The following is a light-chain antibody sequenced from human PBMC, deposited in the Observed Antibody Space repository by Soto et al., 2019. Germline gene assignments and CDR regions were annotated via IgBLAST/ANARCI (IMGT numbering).Light chain of an antibody. Sequence: DIQMTQSPSTLSASVGDRVTITCRASQSISIWLAWYQQKPGKAPKLLIYRASNLASGVPSRFSGSGSGAEFALTVSSLQPDDFEAYDCQQYNTNAWTFGQGTKAEIK. CDR2: RAS. CDR3: QQYNTNAWT. CDR1: QSISIW. J-gene: IGKJ1*01. V-gene: IGKV1-5*03.